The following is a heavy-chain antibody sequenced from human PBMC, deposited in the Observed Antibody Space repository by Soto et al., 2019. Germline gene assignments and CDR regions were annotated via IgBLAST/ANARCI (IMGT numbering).Heavy chain of an antibody. Sequence: ASVKVSCKASGGTFSSYAISWVRQAPGQGLEWMGGIIPIFGTANYAQKFQGRVTITADESTSTAYMELSSLRSEDTAVYYCARDQGDGDYWYYFDYWGQGTLVTVSS. D-gene: IGHD4-17*01. CDR1: GGTFSSYA. J-gene: IGHJ4*02. CDR2: IIPIFGTA. V-gene: IGHV1-69*13. CDR3: ARDQGDGDYWYYFDY.